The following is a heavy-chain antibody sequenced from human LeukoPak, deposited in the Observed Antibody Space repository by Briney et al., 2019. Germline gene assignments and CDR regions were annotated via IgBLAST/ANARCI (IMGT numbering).Heavy chain of an antibody. J-gene: IGHJ4*02. V-gene: IGHV4-34*01. Sequence: PSETLSLTCAVYGGSFSGYYWSWIRQPPGKGLEWIGEINHSGSTNYNPSLKSRVTISVDTSKNQFSLKLSSVTAADTAVYYCARLAEVIVVVPDPGYYFDYWGQGTLVTVSS. CDR3: ARLAEVIVVVPDPGYYFDY. D-gene: IGHD2-2*01. CDR2: INHSGST. CDR1: GGSFSGYY.